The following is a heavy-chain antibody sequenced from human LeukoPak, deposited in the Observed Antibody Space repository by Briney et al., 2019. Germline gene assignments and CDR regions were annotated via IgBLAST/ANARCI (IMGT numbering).Heavy chain of an antibody. CDR1: GFTFSNAW. J-gene: IGHJ4*02. Sequence: PGGSLRLSCAASGFTFSNAWMSWVRQAPGKGLEWVGRIKSKTDGGTTDYAAPVKGRYTISRDDSKNTLYLQMNSLKTEDTAVYYCTTERVVGATAVDYWGQGTLVTVSS. CDR3: TTERVVGATAVDY. CDR2: IKSKTDGGTT. D-gene: IGHD1-26*01. V-gene: IGHV3-15*01.